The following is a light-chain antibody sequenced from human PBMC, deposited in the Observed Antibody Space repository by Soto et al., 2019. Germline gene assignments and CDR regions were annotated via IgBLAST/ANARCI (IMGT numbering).Light chain of an antibody. CDR2: GAS. J-gene: IGKJ5*01. V-gene: IGKV3-15*01. CDR1: QSFRGL. Sequence: EVVLTQSPVTLSLSPGERATLSCRASQSFRGLLAWYQQKPGQAPRLLIYGASTRATDVPDRFRGSGFGTEFTLTITSLQSEDFGVYYCQQYNNWLTFGQGTRLEIK. CDR3: QQYNNWLT.